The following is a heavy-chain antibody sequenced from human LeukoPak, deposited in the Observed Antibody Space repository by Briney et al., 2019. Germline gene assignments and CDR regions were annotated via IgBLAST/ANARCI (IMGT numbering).Heavy chain of an antibody. CDR2: ISSTNTYI. D-gene: IGHD1-26*01. Sequence: GGSLRLSCAASGFTFNTYSMHWVRQAPGKGLEWVSSISSTNTYIYYADSVKGRFTIFRDNAKNSLYLQMNSLRAEDTAVYYCARDDERDYTNLVGATLDYWGQGTLVTVSS. J-gene: IGHJ4*02. V-gene: IGHV3-21*01. CDR3: ARDDERDYTNLVGATLDY. CDR1: GFTFNTYS.